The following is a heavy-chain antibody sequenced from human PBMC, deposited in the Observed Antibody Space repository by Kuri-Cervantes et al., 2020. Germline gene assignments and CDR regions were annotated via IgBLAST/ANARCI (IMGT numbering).Heavy chain of an antibody. V-gene: IGHV4-34*01. CDR3: ATMFSGYAYVDH. CDR1: GESLIDYY. J-gene: IGHJ4*02. CDR2: INHSGST. Sequence: SQTLSLTCAFYGESLIDYYWTWIRQPPGKGLEWIGEINHSGSTNYKTSLKSRVTMSIDTSKNQFPLRLSSVTAADTAVYYCATMFSGYAYVDHWGQGIPVTVSS. D-gene: IGHD5-12*01.